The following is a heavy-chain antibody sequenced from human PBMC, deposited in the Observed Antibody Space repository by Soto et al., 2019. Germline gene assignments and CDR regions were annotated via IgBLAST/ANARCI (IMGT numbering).Heavy chain of an antibody. Sequence: PSETLSLTCIVSGVSISSGYCTWIRQSPGKGLEWIGYISHSGLRHYRASLQSRLTMSVETSKNQFSLNLTSVTAADTAMYYCARHYASGSYSAPFDYWGQGTLVTVSS. J-gene: IGHJ4*02. D-gene: IGHD3-10*01. CDR1: GVSISSGY. CDR3: ARHYASGSYSAPFDY. CDR2: ISHSGLR. V-gene: IGHV4-59*01.